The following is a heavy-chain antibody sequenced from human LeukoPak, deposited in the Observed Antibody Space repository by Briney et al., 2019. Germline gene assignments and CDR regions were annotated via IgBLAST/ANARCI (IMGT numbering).Heavy chain of an antibody. D-gene: IGHD3-22*01. Sequence: SETLSLTCTVSGGSISSYYWSWIRQPPGKGLEWIGYIYTSGSTNYNPSLKSRVTISVDTSKNQFSLKLSSVTAADTAVYYCARFTMNYYYYYMDVWGKGITVTVSS. CDR2: IYTSGST. J-gene: IGHJ6*03. CDR3: ARFTMNYYYYYMDV. V-gene: IGHV4-4*09. CDR1: GGSISSYY.